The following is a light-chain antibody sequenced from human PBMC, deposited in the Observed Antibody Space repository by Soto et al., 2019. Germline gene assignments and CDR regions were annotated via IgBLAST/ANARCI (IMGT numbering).Light chain of an antibody. CDR1: QRIGSN. J-gene: IGKJ1*01. CDR2: DAS. CDR3: QQYDRWPPT. Sequence: ETVVTQSPASLSVSPGDSATLSCRASQRIGSNLAWYRQKPGQSPRLFIYDASTRDTGIPARFSGSGSGTEFTLTISSLQSEDFAVYYCQQYDRWPPTFGQGTNIEIK. V-gene: IGKV3-15*01.